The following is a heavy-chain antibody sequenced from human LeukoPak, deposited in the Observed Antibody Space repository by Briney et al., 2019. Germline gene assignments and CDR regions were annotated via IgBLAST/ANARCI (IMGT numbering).Heavy chain of an antibody. CDR2: VTARGTLE. CDR3: ARGTGNSFDR. CDR1: GLTFSGYS. V-gene: IGHV3-21*01. D-gene: IGHD3-9*01. Sequence: GGSLRLSCAASGLTFSGYSMNWVRQAPGKGLEWVSSVTARGTLEYYADSSAGRFTISRDSAQNSVSLQMNSLKAEDTAVYYYARGTGNSFDRWGQGILVTVSS. J-gene: IGHJ4*02.